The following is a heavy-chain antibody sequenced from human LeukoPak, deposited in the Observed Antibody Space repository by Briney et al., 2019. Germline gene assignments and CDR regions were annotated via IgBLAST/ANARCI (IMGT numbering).Heavy chain of an antibody. V-gene: IGHV4-38-2*02. CDR1: GYSISSGYY. D-gene: IGHD3-9*01. Sequence: ETLSLTCTVSGYSISSGYYWGWIRQPPGKGLEWIGEINHSGSTNYNPSLKSRVTISVDTSKNQFSLKLSSVTAADTAVYYCAREGYDILTGSYTDYWGQGTLVTVSS. J-gene: IGHJ4*02. CDR3: AREGYDILTGSYTDY. CDR2: INHSGST.